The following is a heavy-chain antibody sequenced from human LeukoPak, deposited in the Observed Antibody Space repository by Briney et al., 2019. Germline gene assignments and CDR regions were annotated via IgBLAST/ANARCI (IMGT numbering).Heavy chain of an antibody. CDR1: GFTFSSYE. Sequence: GGSLRLSCAASGFTFSSYEMNWVRQAPGKGLEWVSYISSSGSTIYYADSVKGRFTISRDNAKYSLYLQMNSLRAEDTAVHYCARGTLSGSAFDIWGQGTMVTVSS. CDR2: ISSSGSTI. CDR3: ARGTLSGSAFDI. D-gene: IGHD3-3*01. V-gene: IGHV3-48*03. J-gene: IGHJ3*02.